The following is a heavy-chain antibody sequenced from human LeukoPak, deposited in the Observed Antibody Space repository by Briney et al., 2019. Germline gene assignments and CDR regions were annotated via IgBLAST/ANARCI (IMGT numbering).Heavy chain of an antibody. CDR1: GSSINNDNW. Sequence: SGILSLTCAVSGSSINNDNWWSWVRQPPGKGLEWIAEIHHSGSTNYNPSLKSRVTISVDKSNNQFSLKLKSVTAADTAVYYCVFNGYYSLDFWGQGTLVTVSS. D-gene: IGHD3-3*01. J-gene: IGHJ4*02. V-gene: IGHV4-4*02. CDR3: VFNGYYSLDF. CDR2: IHHSGST.